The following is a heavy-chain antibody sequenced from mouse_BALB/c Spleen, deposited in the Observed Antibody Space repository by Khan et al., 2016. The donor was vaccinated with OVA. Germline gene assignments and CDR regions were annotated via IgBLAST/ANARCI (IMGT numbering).Heavy chain of an antibody. CDR2: ITYTGSS. CDR3: ATLYYYGSSWFPY. J-gene: IGHJ3*01. Sequence: EVQLQESGPGLMKPSQSMSLTCTVTGHSITNDYAWNWIRQFPGNKLEWMGSITYTGSSSYNPSLKSCISITRDPFKNQFLPQLNSVTAEETATYYCATLYYYGSSWFPYWGQGTLVTVSA. V-gene: IGHV3-2*02. D-gene: IGHD1-1*01. CDR1: GHSITNDYA.